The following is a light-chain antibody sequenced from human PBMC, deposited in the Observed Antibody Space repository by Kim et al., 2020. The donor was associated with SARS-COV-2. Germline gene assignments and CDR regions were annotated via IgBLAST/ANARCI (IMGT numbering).Light chain of an antibody. Sequence: VSPGKTATITCSGDKLEDSYVCGFQPKPGQSPLLVISQDTKRPSGIPERFSGSNSGNTATLTISGTQATDEADYFCQAWDSNTAVFGGGTKLTVL. V-gene: IGLV3-1*01. CDR1: KLEDSY. CDR2: QDT. J-gene: IGLJ2*01. CDR3: QAWDSNTAV.